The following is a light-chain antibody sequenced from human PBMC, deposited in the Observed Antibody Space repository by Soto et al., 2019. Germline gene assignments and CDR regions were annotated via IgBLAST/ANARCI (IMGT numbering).Light chain of an antibody. Sequence: EILITQSPATLSVSPGERATLSCRASQSVSSNLAWYQQKPGQPPRLLIYGASTRANGIPARFSGSGSGTEFTLTISGLQSEDFAVYYCQQYNKWHPITFGQGTRLEIK. V-gene: IGKV3-15*01. CDR2: GAS. CDR1: QSVSSN. J-gene: IGKJ5*01. CDR3: QQYNKWHPIT.